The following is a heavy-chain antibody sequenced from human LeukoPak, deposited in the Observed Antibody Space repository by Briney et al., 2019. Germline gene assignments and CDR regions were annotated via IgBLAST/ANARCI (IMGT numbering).Heavy chain of an antibody. V-gene: IGHV5-51*01. D-gene: IGHD3-22*01. CDR2: IYPGDSDT. CDR3: ARRFYYDSSGYYYSQVNFDY. J-gene: IGHJ4*02. CDR1: GYSFTSYW. Sequence: GESLKISCKGSGYSFTSYWIGWVRQMPGKGLERMGIIYPGDSDTRYSPSFQGQVAISADKSISTAYLQWSSLKASDTAMYYCARRFYYDSSGYYYSQVNFDYWGQGTLVTVSS.